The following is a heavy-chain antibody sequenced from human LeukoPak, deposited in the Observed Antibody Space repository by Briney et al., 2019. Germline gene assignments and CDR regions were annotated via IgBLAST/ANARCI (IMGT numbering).Heavy chain of an antibody. CDR2: SGST. V-gene: IGHV4-39*01. Sequence: SGSTYYNPSLKSRVTVSIDTSKNQFSLKLNSATAADTAVYYCARQSTIAAARIDPWGQGTLVTVSS. D-gene: IGHD6-25*01. CDR3: ARQSTIAAARIDP. J-gene: IGHJ5*02.